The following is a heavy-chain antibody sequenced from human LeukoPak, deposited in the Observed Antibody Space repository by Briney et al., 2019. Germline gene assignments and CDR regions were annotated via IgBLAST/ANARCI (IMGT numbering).Heavy chain of an antibody. Sequence: ASVKVSCKASGYTFTGYYMRWVRQAPGQGLEWMGWIHPNSGGTNYAQKFQGRVTMTRDTSISTAYMELSRLRSDDTAVYYCARGVVPAATPGNWFDPWGQGTLVTVSS. J-gene: IGHJ5*02. D-gene: IGHD2-2*01. V-gene: IGHV1-2*02. CDR1: GYTFTGYY. CDR3: ARGVVPAATPGNWFDP. CDR2: IHPNSGGT.